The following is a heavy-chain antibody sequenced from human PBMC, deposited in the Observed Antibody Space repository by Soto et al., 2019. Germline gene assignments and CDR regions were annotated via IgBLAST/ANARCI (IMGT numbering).Heavy chain of an antibody. V-gene: IGHV3-21*01. CDR1: GFTFSSHS. J-gene: IGHJ5*01. CDR2: ISGSGTYT. D-gene: IGHD2-2*01. CDR3: ARGPMTDAGGFDS. Sequence: EVQLVESGGGLVKPGGSLRLSCATSGFTFSSHSMNWVRQAPGKGLEWVSSISGSGTYTYFAESVKGRCTISRDNAKNSLDLLVNCLTAEFAAVNYCARGPMTDAGGFDSWGRGTLVTVSS.